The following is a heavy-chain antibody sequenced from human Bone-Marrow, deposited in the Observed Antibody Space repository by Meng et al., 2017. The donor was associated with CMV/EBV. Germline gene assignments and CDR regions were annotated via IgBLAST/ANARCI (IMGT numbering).Heavy chain of an antibody. D-gene: IGHD3-16*01. Sequence: ISGDSVSSNSAGWNWIRQSPSRGLEWLGRTYYRSKWYNDYAVTVKSRIPINPDTSKSQFSLQLNSVTPEDTAVYYCAGGGGIGWFDPWGQGTLVTVSS. V-gene: IGHV6-1*01. J-gene: IGHJ5*02. CDR2: TYYRSKWYN. CDR3: AGGGGIGWFDP. CDR1: GDSVSSNSAG.